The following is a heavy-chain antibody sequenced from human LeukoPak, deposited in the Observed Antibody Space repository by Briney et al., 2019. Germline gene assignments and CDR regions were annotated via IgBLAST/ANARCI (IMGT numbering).Heavy chain of an antibody. J-gene: IGHJ4*02. V-gene: IGHV3-23*01. D-gene: IGHD2-15*01. CDR2: ISGSGGST. CDR1: GFTFSSYA. Sequence: GGSLRLSCAASGFTFSSYAMSWVRQAPGKGLEWVSAISGSGGSTYYADSVKGRFTISGDNSKNTLYLQMNSLRAEDTAVYYCAKAYLTDIVVVVAADYWGQGTLVTVSS. CDR3: AKAYLTDIVVVVAADY.